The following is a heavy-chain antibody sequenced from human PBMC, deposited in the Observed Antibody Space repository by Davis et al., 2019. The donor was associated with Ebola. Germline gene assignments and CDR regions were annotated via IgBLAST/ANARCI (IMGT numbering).Heavy chain of an antibody. J-gene: IGHJ4*02. D-gene: IGHD1-1*01. CDR1: GGTLTSYA. Sequence: ASVKVSCKAVGGTLTSYAMTWVRQAPGQGLEWMGWISAYNGNTNYAHKLQDRVTMTTDTATTTAYMEVGSLRSDDTAVYYCARAQFPTTSDHWGQGTLVTVSS. CDR3: ARAQFPTTSDH. CDR2: ISAYNGNT. V-gene: IGHV1-18*01.